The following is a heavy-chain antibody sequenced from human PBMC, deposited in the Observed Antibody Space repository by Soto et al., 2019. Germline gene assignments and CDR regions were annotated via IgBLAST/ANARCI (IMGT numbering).Heavy chain of an antibody. CDR1: GGSISSGGYY. D-gene: IGHD6-6*01. Sequence: SETLSLTCTVSGGSISSGGYYWSWIRQHPGKGLEWIGYIYYSGSTYYNPSLKSRVTISVDTSKNQFSLKLSSVTAADTAVYYCARDSSSSSSPFGYWGQGTLVTVSS. CDR3: ARDSSSSSSPFGY. J-gene: IGHJ4*02. V-gene: IGHV4-31*03. CDR2: IYYSGST.